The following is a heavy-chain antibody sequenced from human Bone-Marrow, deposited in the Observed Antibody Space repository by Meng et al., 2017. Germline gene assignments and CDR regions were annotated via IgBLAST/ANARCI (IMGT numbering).Heavy chain of an antibody. D-gene: IGHD4-17*01. CDR3: ARPDYGDYLYYFDY. V-gene: IGHV4-4*02. CDR1: GGSISSSNC. J-gene: IGHJ4*02. CDR2: IYQSGST. Sequence: QVQRQDAGPGRVKSSGTLSLTCAVSGGSISSSNCWSWVRQPPGKGLEWIGEIYQSGSTNYNPSLKSRVTISVDKSKNQFSLKLSSVTAADTAVYYCARPDYGDYLYYFDYWGQGALVTVSS.